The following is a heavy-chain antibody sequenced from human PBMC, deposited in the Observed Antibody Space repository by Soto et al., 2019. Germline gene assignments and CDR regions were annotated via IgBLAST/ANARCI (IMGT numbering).Heavy chain of an antibody. Sequence: SETLSRTCTVSGGSISSYYWSCVRQPSWKGLEWVGRIYTSGSTNYNPSLKSRVTMSVDTSKNQFSLKLSSVTAADTAVYYCARFLASPFSGGTQAFDTWGQGTMVTVSS. CDR3: ARFLASPFSGGTQAFDT. CDR1: GGSISSYY. J-gene: IGHJ3*02. CDR2: IYTSGST. V-gene: IGHV4-4*07. D-gene: IGHD3-10*01.